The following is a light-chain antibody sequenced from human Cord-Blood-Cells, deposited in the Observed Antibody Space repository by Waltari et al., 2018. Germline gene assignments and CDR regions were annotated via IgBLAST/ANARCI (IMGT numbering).Light chain of an antibody. Sequence: DIQMTQSPSSLSASVGDRVTITCRASQSISSYLNWYQQKPGKAPKLLIYAASSLQSGVPSRFRRSGSGTDFAFTISSLQPEDFATYYCQQSYSTPPTFGQGTKVEIK. CDR3: QQSYSTPPT. V-gene: IGKV1-39*01. CDR1: QSISSY. CDR2: AAS. J-gene: IGKJ1*01.